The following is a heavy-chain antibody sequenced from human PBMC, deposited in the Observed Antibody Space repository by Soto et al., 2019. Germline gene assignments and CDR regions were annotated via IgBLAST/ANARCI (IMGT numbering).Heavy chain of an antibody. CDR2: IYHGGST. D-gene: IGHD6-13*01. CDR1: SGSISSSNW. J-gene: IGHJ4*02. CDR3: AKIAAAGSFFDN. V-gene: IGHV4-4*02. Sequence: QVQLQESGPGLVKPSGTLSLTCAVSSGSISSSNWWSWVRQPPGKGLEWIGEIYHGGSTNYNPSLKSRVTISVDKSKIQFSLRLTSVTAADTAVYYCAKIAAAGSFFDNWGQGTLVTASS.